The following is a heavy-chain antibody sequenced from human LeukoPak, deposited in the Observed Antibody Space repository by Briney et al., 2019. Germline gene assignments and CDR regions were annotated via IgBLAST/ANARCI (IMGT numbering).Heavy chain of an antibody. J-gene: IGHJ6*03. Sequence: KASETLSLTCTVSGGSISSYYWSWIRQPAGKGLECIGSIYTSGSTNYNPSLKSRVTMSVDTYKNQFSLKLRSVTAAATAVYYCAREYVHKAGYSSRYYYYYYMDVWGKGTTVTISS. D-gene: IGHD6-13*01. CDR3: AREYVHKAGYSSRYYYYYYMDV. CDR2: IYTSGST. CDR1: GGSISSYY. V-gene: IGHV4-4*07.